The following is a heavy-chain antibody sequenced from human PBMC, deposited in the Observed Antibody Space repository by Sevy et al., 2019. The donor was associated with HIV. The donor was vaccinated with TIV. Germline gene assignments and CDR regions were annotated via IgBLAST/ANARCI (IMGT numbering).Heavy chain of an antibody. CDR2: VSDDGIKD. CDR1: EFTFSDYA. J-gene: IGHJ5*02. D-gene: IGHD1-1*01. CDR3: VKEATAHRKIRFCFGDNCFYNWFDI. V-gene: IGHV3-30*09. Sequence: GGSQRLSCTASEFTFSDYAMHWVRQTPGKGLEWVAIVSDDGIKDDYADSVKGRFAISRDNSRNTLYLQMNSMTPDDTAVYFCVKEATAHRKIRFCFGDNCFYNWFDIWGQGVLVTVSS.